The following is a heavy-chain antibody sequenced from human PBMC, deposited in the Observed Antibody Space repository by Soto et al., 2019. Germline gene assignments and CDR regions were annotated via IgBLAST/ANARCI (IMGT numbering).Heavy chain of an antibody. D-gene: IGHD3-9*01. CDR1: GFTFSSYG. CDR3: AKDSRPGARYDSWTGYGGFDY. CDR2: ISSDGSNK. V-gene: IGHV3-30*18. Sequence: GGSLRLSCAASGFTFSSYGMHWVRQAPGKGLEWVAVISSDGSNKYYADSVKGRFTISRDNSKNTLYLQMNSLRAEDTAVYYCAKDSRPGARYDSWTGYGGFDYWGQGTLVTVSS. J-gene: IGHJ4*02.